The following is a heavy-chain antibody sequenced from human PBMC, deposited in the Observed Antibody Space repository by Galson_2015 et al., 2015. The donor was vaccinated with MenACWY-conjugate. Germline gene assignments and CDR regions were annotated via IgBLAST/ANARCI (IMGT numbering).Heavy chain of an antibody. CDR2: IRGDGSEK. CDR3: ARTTDYYDSSGYYGDFDY. CDR1: EFIFSDYW. Sequence: SLRLSCAASEFIFSDYWMSWVRQAPGKGLEWVANIRGDGSEKFYVDSVKGRFTISGDNAKNSLYLQLNSLRAEDTAVYYCARTTDYYDSSGYYGDFDYWGQGTLVTVSS. J-gene: IGHJ4*02. D-gene: IGHD3-22*01. V-gene: IGHV3-7*03.